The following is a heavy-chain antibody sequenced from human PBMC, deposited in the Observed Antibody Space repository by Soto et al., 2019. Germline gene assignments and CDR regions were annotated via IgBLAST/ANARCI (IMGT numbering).Heavy chain of an antibody. CDR3: ARVIPPALFDY. J-gene: IGHJ4*02. Sequence: SETLSLTCTVSGGSISSGGYYWSWIRQPPGKGLEWIGYIYYSGSTNYNPSLKSRVTISVDTSKNQFSLKLSSVTAADTAVYYCARVIPPALFDYWGQGTLVTVSS. V-gene: IGHV4-61*08. D-gene: IGHD3-16*01. CDR2: IYYSGST. CDR1: GGSISSGGYY.